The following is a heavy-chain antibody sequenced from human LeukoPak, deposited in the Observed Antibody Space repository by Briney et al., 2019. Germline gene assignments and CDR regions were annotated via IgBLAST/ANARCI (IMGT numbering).Heavy chain of an antibody. Sequence: GGSLRLSCAASGFTFSSYSMNWVRQAPGKGLEWVSSISSSSSYIYYADSVKGRFTISRDNAKNSLYLQMNSLRAEDTAVYYCARGKQRNYFDLWGRGTLVTVSS. CDR1: GFTFSSYS. CDR3: ARGKQRNYFDL. D-gene: IGHD6-25*01. J-gene: IGHJ2*01. V-gene: IGHV3-21*01. CDR2: ISSSSSYI.